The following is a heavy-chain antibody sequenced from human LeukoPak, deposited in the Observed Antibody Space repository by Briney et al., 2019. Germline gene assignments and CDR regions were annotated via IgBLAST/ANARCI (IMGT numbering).Heavy chain of an antibody. V-gene: IGHV1-18*01. CDR3: ARDKWGHGYCSSTSCILHDAFDI. J-gene: IGHJ3*02. CDR1: GYTFTSYG. CDR2: ISAYNGNT. Sequence: ASVKVSCKASGYTFTSYGISWVRQAPGQGLEWMGWISAYNGNTNYAQKLQGRVTVTTDTSTSTAYMELRSLRSDDTAVYYCARDKWGHGYCSSTSCILHDAFDIWGQGTMVTVSS. D-gene: IGHD2-2*01.